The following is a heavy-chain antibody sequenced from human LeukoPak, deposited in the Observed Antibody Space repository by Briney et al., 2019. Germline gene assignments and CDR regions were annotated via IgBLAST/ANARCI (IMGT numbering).Heavy chain of an antibody. CDR3: AREGGEYDFWSGYDY. J-gene: IGHJ4*02. Sequence: GASVKVSCKISGYPLSELSMHWVRQAPGKGPEWLGGYVPEDGKTIYAQKFQDRLTMIEDTSTDTAYMELRSLRSDDTAVYYCAREGGEYDFWSGYDYWGQGTLVTVSS. CDR2: YVPEDGKT. CDR1: GYPLSELS. D-gene: IGHD3-3*01. V-gene: IGHV1-24*01.